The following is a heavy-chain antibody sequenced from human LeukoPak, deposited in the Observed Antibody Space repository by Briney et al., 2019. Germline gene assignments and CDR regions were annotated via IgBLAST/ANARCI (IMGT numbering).Heavy chain of an antibody. J-gene: IGHJ4*02. CDR2: IYSAGYT. CDR3: AGRDVYSPFDY. Sequence: GGSLRLSCAASGFTVSSNYMSWVRQAPGKGLEWVSVIYSAGYTYYADSVKGRFTISRDNSKNTLYLQMNSLRADDTAVYYCAGRDVYSPFDYWGQGSLVTVSS. D-gene: IGHD5-24*01. V-gene: IGHV3-53*01. CDR1: GFTVSSNY.